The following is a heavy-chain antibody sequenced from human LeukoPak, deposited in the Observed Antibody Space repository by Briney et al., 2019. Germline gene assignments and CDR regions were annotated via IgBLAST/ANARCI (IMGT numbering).Heavy chain of an antibody. CDR2: IYYSGST. Sequence: PSETLSLTCTVSGGSISSYYWSWIRQPPGKGLEWIGYIYYSGSTNYNPSLKSRVTISVDTSKNQFSLMLSSVTAADTAVYYCARENHDSSLDYWGQGTLVTVSS. J-gene: IGHJ4*02. V-gene: IGHV4-59*01. CDR1: GGSISSYY. CDR3: ARENHDSSLDY. D-gene: IGHD3-22*01.